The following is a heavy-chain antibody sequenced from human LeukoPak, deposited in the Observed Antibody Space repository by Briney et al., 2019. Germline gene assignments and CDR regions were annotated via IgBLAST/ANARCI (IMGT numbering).Heavy chain of an antibody. J-gene: IGHJ4*02. CDR2: VYYSGST. Sequence: SETLSLTCTVSGGSISSSNYYWVWIRQPPGKGLEWIGSVYYSGSTDYNPSLKSRVTISVDTSKNQFSLKLSSVTAADTAVYYCARAVLAYCGGDCSVLDYWGQGTLVTVSS. CDR3: ARAVLAYCGGDCSVLDY. CDR1: GGSISSSNYY. V-gene: IGHV4-39*07. D-gene: IGHD2-21*02.